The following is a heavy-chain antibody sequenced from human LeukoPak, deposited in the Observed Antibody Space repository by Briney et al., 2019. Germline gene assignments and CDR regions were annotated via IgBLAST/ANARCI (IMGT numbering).Heavy chain of an antibody. CDR2: IYYSGST. CDR1: GGSISSYY. D-gene: IGHD2-2*01. Sequence: PSETLSLTCTVSGGSISSYYWSWIRQPPGKGLEWIGYIYYSGSTNYNPSLKSRVTISVDTSKNQFSLKLSPVTAADTAVYYCAGQMIVVVPAAMSDAFDIWGQGTMVTVSS. CDR3: AGQMIVVVPAAMSDAFDI. J-gene: IGHJ3*02. V-gene: IGHV4-59*01.